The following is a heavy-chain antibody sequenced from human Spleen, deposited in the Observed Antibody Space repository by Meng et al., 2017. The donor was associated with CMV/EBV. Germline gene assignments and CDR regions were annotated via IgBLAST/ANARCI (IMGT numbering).Heavy chain of an antibody. CDR2: IIPILGLS. CDR1: GGTFGSNA. D-gene: IGHD3-16*01. J-gene: IGHJ4*02. CDR3: VTYQYDSGWTEDS. V-gene: IGHV1-69*10. Sequence: SVKVSCKASGGTFGSNALSWVRQAPGQGLEWMGGIIPILGLSTYAQRFQGRVTITADKSTGTGYMEVPSLRFDDTAAYYCVTYQYDSGWTEDSWGQGTLVTVSS.